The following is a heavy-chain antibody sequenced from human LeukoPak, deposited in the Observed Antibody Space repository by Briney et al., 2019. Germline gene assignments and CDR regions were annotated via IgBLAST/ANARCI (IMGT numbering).Heavy chain of an antibody. CDR1: GASISSYY. V-gene: IGHV4-59*08. CDR3: ARLDVSGTAPSYFHQGPIDV. CDR2: IFYSGTT. Sequence: SETLSLTCTVSGASISSYYWSWIRQPPGKGLEWIGYIFYSGTTKYNPSLKSRVTISVDTSRNQFSLKLSSVTAADTAMYYCARLDVSGTAPSYFHQGPIDV. J-gene: IGHJ6*03. D-gene: IGHD1-7*01.